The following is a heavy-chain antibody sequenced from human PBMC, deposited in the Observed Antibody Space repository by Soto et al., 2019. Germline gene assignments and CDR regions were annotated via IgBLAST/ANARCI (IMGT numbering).Heavy chain of an antibody. CDR3: ARESGGATATLDYYCFYMDV. CDR2: INPNGGVT. D-gene: IGHD5-12*01. J-gene: IGHJ6*03. V-gene: IGHV1-2*04. Sequence: QVQLVQSGAEVRKPGASVTVSCRSSGDSFNDYYIHWVRQAPGQGFEWMGWINPNGGVTKYAQKFQGWVSMTRDTSIRTVYMQLSRLRSDDTAVYYCARESGGATATLDYYCFYMDVWGTGPTVTVSS. CDR1: GDSFNDYY.